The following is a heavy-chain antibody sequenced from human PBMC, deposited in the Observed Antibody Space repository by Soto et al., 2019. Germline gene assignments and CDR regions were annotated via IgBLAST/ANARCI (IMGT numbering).Heavy chain of an antibody. CDR1: GGSISSSNW. CDR3: ARRMIVGSDWYFDL. Sequence: QVQLQESGPGLVKPSGTLSLTCAVSGGSISSSNWWSWLRQPPGKGLEWIGEIYHSGNTNYNPSLKSRGTISVDKSKNQFSLNLSSVTAADTAVYYCARRMIVGSDWYFDLWGRGTLVAVSS. V-gene: IGHV4-4*02. CDR2: IYHSGNT. D-gene: IGHD3-22*01. J-gene: IGHJ2*01.